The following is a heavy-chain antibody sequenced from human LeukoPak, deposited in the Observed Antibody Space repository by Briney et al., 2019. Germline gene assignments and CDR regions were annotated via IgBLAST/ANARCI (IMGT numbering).Heavy chain of an antibody. D-gene: IGHD4-23*01. V-gene: IGHV1-69*05. Sequence: SVNVSCKASGGTFSSYAISWVRQAPGQGLEWMGGIIPIFGTANYAQTFQGRVTITTDESTSTAYMELSSLRSEDTAVYYCARESLTQPTPTVVTPPPSWGQGTMVTVSS. CDR3: ARESLTQPTPTVVTPPPS. CDR2: IIPIFGTA. J-gene: IGHJ3*01. CDR1: GGTFSSYA.